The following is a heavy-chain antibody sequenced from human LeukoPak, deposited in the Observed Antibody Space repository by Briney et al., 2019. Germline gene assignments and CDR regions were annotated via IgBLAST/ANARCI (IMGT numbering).Heavy chain of an antibody. CDR2: IRYDESST. D-gene: IGHD1-7*01. J-gene: IGHJ4*02. Sequence: GGSPRLSCAASGFTFSSYGMHWVRQAPGKGLEWVTFIRYDESSTYYTDSVKGRFTISRDNSKNTLYLQMDSLRPEDTAVYYCAKDYWNSKYYFDYWGQGTLVTVSS. CDR3: AKDYWNSKYYFDY. V-gene: IGHV3-30*02. CDR1: GFTFSSYG.